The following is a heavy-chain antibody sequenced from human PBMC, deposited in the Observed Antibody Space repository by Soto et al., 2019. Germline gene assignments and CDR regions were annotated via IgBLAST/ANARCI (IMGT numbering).Heavy chain of an antibody. Sequence: ASVKVSCKASGYTFTSYSMHWVRQAPGQRLEWMGWINAGNGNTKYSQKFQGRVTITGDTSASTAYMELSSLRSEDTAVYYCARDRYYYDSSGYYPEVFDYWGQGTMVTVSS. D-gene: IGHD3-22*01. V-gene: IGHV1-3*01. CDR3: ARDRYYYDSSGYYPEVFDY. CDR1: GYTFTSYS. J-gene: IGHJ4*02. CDR2: INAGNGNT.